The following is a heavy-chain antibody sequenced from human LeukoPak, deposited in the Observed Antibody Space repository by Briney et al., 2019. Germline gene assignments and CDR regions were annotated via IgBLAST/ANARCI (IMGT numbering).Heavy chain of an antibody. D-gene: IGHD5-24*01. CDR3: ARDAQCDYFDY. CDR1: GYTFTSYG. J-gene: IGHJ4*02. Sequence: GASVKVSCKASGYTFTSYGISWVRQAPGQGLEWMGWISAYNGNTNYAQKLQGRATMTTDTPTSTAYMELRSLRSDDTAVCYCARDAQCDYFDYWGQGTLVTVSS. V-gene: IGHV1-18*01. CDR2: ISAYNGNT.